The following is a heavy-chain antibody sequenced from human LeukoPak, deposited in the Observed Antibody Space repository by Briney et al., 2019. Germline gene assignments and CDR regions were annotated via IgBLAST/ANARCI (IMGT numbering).Heavy chain of an antibody. CDR3: ARGPNSGYGM. V-gene: IGHV3-53*01. Sequence: GGSLRLSCASSGFTVSTNYMAWVRQPPGKGLEWVSIIYAGGSTYYANSVKGRFTISRNNSKNPLYIQMTSLRAEDTAVYYCARGPNSGYGMWGQGTLVTVSS. CDR1: GFTVSTNY. D-gene: IGHD5-12*01. CDR2: IYAGGST. J-gene: IGHJ4*02.